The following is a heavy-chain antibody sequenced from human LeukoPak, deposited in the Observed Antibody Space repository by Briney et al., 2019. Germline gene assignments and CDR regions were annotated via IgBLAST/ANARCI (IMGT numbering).Heavy chain of an antibody. CDR3: AGTLGLKRSSKSGGFDP. D-gene: IGHD1-26*01. V-gene: IGHV4-4*07. J-gene: IGHJ5*02. CDR2: IYTSGST. Sequence: PSETLSLTCTVSGGSISSYYWSWIRQPAGKGLEWIGRIYTSGSTNYNPSLKSRVTISVDTSKNQFSLKLRSLTPAATAVSYFAGTLGLKRSSKSGGFDPLGPGNLG. CDR1: GGSISSYY.